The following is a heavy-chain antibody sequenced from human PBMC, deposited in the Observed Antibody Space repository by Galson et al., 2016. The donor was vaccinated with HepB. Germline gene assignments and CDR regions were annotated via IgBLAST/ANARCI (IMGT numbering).Heavy chain of an antibody. CDR1: GGSISSYY. CDR3: ARVRNYYDSSGYKHYFDY. J-gene: IGHJ4*02. D-gene: IGHD3-22*01. CDR2: IYYSGST. Sequence: LSLTCTVSGGSISSYYWSWIRQPPGRGLEWIGYIYYSGSTNYNPSLKSRVTISVDTSKNQFSLKLSSVTAADTAVYYCARVRNYYDSSGYKHYFDYWGQGTLVTVSS. V-gene: IGHV4-59*01.